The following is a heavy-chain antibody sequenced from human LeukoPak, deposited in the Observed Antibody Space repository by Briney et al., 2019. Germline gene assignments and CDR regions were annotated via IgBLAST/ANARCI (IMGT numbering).Heavy chain of an antibody. V-gene: IGHV3-33*01. Sequence: GGSLRLSCAASGFTFSSYGMHWVRQAPGKGLEWVAVIWYDGSNKYYADSVKGRFTISRDNSKNTLYVQMNSLRAEDTAVYYCARRGRGPTYYYYYMDVWGKGTTVTVSS. CDR3: ARRGRGPTYYYYYMDV. J-gene: IGHJ6*03. CDR2: IWYDGSNK. CDR1: GFTFSSYG. D-gene: IGHD3-10*01.